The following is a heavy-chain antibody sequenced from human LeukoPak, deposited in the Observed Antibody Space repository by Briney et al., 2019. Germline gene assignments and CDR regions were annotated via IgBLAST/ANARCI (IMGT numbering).Heavy chain of an antibody. J-gene: IGHJ6*02. CDR3: ARDRIDGSYYYYYGMDV. Sequence: SVRVSCKASGGTFSSYAISWVRQAPGQGLEWMGGIIPIFGTANYAQKFQGRVTITADESTSTAYMELSSLRSEDTAVYYCARDRIDGSYYYYYGMDVWGQGTTVTVSS. CDR1: GGTFSSYA. D-gene: IGHD2-15*01. V-gene: IGHV1-69*13. CDR2: IIPIFGTA.